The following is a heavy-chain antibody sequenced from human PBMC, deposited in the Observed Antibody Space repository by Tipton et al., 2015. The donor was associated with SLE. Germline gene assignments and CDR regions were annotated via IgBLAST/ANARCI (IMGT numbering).Heavy chain of an antibody. V-gene: IGHV1-69*05. J-gene: IGHJ6*03. CDR1: GGTFSSYA. D-gene: IGHD6-19*01. Sequence: QLVQSGAEVKKPGSSVKVSCKASGGTFSSYAISWVRQAPGQGLEWMGGIIPIFGTANYAQKFQGRVTITTDESTSTAYMELSSLSSEDTAVYYCARDGIAVAGAAYYYYYMDVWGKGTTVTVSS. CDR2: IIPIFGTA. CDR3: ARDGIAVAGAAYYYYYMDV.